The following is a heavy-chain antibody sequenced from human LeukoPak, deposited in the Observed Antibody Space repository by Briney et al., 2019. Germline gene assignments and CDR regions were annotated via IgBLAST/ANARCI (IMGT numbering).Heavy chain of an antibody. CDR1: GFTFSDYW. CDR2: IKHDASEK. CDR3: AKTTKYSFDI. V-gene: IGHV3-7*02. J-gene: IGHJ3*02. Sequence: GGSLRLSCVASGFTFSDYWMSWVRQAPGKGLEWVAHIKHDASEKYYVDSVKGRFTISRDDAKNSLYLSMNSLRSEDTAVYYCAKTTKYSFDIWGQGTMVTVSS. D-gene: IGHD2/OR15-2a*01.